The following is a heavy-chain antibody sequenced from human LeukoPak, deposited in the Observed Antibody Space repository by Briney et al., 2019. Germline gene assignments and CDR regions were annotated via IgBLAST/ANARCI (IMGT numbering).Heavy chain of an antibody. CDR2: ISAYNGNT. D-gene: IGHD1-26*01. CDR1: GYTFTSYG. CDR3: ARDQVAGGRLVGATDY. Sequence: ASVKVSCKASGYTFTSYGISWVRQAPGQGLEWMGWISAYNGNTNYAQKLQGRVTVTTDTSTSTAYMELRSLRSDDTAVYYCARDQVAGGRLVGATDYWGQGTLVTVSS. V-gene: IGHV1-18*01. J-gene: IGHJ4*02.